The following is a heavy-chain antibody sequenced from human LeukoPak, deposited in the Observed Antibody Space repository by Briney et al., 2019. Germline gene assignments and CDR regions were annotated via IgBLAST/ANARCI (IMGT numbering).Heavy chain of an antibody. J-gene: IGHJ6*03. V-gene: IGHV5-51*01. D-gene: IGHD6-13*01. CDR1: GYNFTNLW. CDR2: IYPGDSDT. CDR3: ARLGRSRGYSSPSSVLKRGYYCYYMDV. Sequence: GESLKISCKGSGYNFTNLWIGWVRQMSGKGLEWMGIIYPGDSDTRYSPSFQGQVTISADKSISTAYLQWSSLKASDTAMYYCARLGRSRGYSSPSSVLKRGYYCYYMDVWGKGTTVTVSS.